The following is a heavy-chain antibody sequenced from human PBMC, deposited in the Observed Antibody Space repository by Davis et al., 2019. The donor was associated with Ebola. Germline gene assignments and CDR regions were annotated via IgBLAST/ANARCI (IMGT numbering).Heavy chain of an antibody. Sequence: HSQTLSLTCAISGDSVSSNSAAWNWIRQSPSRGLEWLGRTYYRSKWYNDYAVSVKSRIIINPDTSKNQFSLQLNFATPEDTAVYYCAREGWGEATTDYGMDVWGKGTTVTVSS. J-gene: IGHJ6*04. D-gene: IGHD1-26*01. CDR1: GDSVSSNSAA. CDR2: TYYRSKWYN. CDR3: AREGWGEATTDYGMDV. V-gene: IGHV6-1*01.